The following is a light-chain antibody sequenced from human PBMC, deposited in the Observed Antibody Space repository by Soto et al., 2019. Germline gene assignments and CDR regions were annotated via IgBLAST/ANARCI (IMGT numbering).Light chain of an antibody. CDR3: AAWDGTLNVVL. J-gene: IGLJ2*01. Sequence: QSVLTQPPSASGTPGQRVTISCSGSGSNIGTNTVNWYKQVPGTAPTLLIYTDRQRPAGVPDRFSGSGSGTSASLAISWLQSEDEADYYCAAWDGTLNVVLFGGGTKLTVL. V-gene: IGLV1-44*01. CDR1: GSNIGTNT. CDR2: TDR.